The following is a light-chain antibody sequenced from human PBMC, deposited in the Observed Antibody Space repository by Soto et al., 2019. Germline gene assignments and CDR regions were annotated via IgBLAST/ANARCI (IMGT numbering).Light chain of an antibody. CDR2: TAS. CDR1: QSISTY. Sequence: DIQMTQSPSSLSASVGDSVTITCRASQSISTYLNWYQQKPGKAPNLLIYTASSLQSGVPSRFSGSGSGTDFTLTISSLQPEDFATYFCQQGYSSPLTFGGGTKVEIK. CDR3: QQGYSSPLT. J-gene: IGKJ4*01. V-gene: IGKV1-39*01.